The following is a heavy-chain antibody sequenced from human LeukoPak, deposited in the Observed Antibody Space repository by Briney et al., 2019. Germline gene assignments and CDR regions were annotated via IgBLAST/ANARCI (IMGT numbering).Heavy chain of an antibody. V-gene: IGHV3-11*01. J-gene: IGHJ6*02. CDR1: GFTFSDYY. CDR2: ISSSGSTI. CDR3: AREPLTGTTLYSYYYGMDV. Sequence: GGSLRLSCAASGFTFSDYYMSWIRQAPGKGLEWVSYISSSGSTIHYADSVKGRFTISRDNAKNSLYLQMNSLRAEDTAVYYCAREPLTGTTLYSYYYGMDVWGQGTTVTVSS. D-gene: IGHD1-7*01.